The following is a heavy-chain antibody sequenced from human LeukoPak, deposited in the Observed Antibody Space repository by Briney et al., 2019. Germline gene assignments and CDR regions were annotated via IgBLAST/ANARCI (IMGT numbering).Heavy chain of an antibody. D-gene: IGHD1-26*01. J-gene: IGHJ4*02. CDR1: GFTFSSYI. Sequence: GGSLRLSCSASGFTFSSYIMHWARQAPGKGLEWVSSISSSSSYIYYADSVKGRFTISRDNAKNSLYLQMNSLRAEDTAVYYCARDGPGSYSSDYWGQGTLVTVSS. V-gene: IGHV3-21*01. CDR3: ARDGPGSYSSDY. CDR2: ISSSSSYI.